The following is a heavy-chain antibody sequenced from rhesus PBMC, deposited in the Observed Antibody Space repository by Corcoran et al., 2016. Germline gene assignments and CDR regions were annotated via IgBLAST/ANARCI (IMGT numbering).Heavy chain of an antibody. V-gene: IGHV4-165*01. CDR2: IHGTSGYA. Sequence: QVQLQESGPGLVRPSETLSLTCAVSGGSINDYYWGWIRQSPGKGLEWIAYIHGTSGYANDHPYLKGRVTVSTATSKSQSSLKLGSVTAADTAVYCCARYDMVVPKYFDYWGQGVLVTVSS. D-gene: IGHD3-28*01. J-gene: IGHJ4*01. CDR3: ARYDMVVPKYFDY. CDR1: GGSINDYY.